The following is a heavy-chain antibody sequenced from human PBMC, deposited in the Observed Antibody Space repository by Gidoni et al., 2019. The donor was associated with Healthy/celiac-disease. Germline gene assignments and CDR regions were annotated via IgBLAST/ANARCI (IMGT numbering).Heavy chain of an antibody. Sequence: EVQLLESGGGLVQPGGSLRLSCSASGFTFSSYAMSWVRQAPGKGLEWVSAISGSGGSTYYADSVKGRFTISRDNSKNTLYLQMNSLRAEDTAVCYCARDKGLYYFDYWGQGTLVTVSS. CDR3: ARDKGLYYFDY. V-gene: IGHV3-23*01. CDR2: ISGSGGST. CDR1: GFTFSSYA. J-gene: IGHJ4*02.